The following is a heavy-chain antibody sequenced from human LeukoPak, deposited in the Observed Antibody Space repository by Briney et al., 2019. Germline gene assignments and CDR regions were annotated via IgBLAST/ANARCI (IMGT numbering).Heavy chain of an antibody. D-gene: IGHD6-19*01. V-gene: IGHV3-20*04. CDR2: INCNGGST. Sequence: GGSLRLSCAASGFTFDDYGMSWVRQTPGKGLEWVSGINCNGGSTGYADSVKGRFTISRDNAKNSLYLQMNSLRAEDTALYYCAREYSSGWLDYWGQGTLVTVSS. J-gene: IGHJ4*02. CDR1: GFTFDDYG. CDR3: AREYSSGWLDY.